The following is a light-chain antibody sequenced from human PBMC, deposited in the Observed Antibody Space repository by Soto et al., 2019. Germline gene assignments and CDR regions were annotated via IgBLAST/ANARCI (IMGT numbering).Light chain of an antibody. CDR2: DNN. Sequence: QSVLTQPPSVSAAPGQKVTISCSGSSSNIGNNYVSWYQQLPGTAPKLLIYDNNKRPSGIPDRFPGSKSGTSATLGITGLQTGGAADYYCGTWDSSLSAVVFGGGTKLSVL. CDR3: GTWDSSLSAVV. V-gene: IGLV1-51*01. J-gene: IGLJ2*01. CDR1: SSNIGNNY.